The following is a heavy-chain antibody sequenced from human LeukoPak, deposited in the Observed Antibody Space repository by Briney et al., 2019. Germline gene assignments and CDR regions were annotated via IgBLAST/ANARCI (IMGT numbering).Heavy chain of an antibody. V-gene: IGHV3-23*01. CDR1: GFTFSSYA. D-gene: IGHD3-3*01. CDR3: AKDSYYDLWSGYFDY. Sequence: GGSLRLSCAASGFTFSSYAMSWVRQAPGKGLEWVSAISGSGGSTYYADSVKGRFTISRDNSKNTLYLQMNSLRAEDTAVYYCAKDSYYDLWSGYFDYWGQGTLVTVSS. J-gene: IGHJ4*02. CDR2: ISGSGGST.